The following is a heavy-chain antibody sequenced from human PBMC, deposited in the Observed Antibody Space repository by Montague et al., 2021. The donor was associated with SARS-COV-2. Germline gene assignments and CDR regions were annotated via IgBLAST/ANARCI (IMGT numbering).Heavy chain of an antibody. CDR3: ARVGRQQLVRLSGMDV. CDR2: IYYSGST. Sequence: SETLSLTCTVSGGSISSNSYYWGWIRQPPGKGLEWIGSIYYSGSTYYNPSLKSRVTISVDTSKNQFSLKLSSVTAADTAVYYCARVGRQQLVRLSGMDVWGQGTTVTVSS. CDR1: GGSISSNSYY. J-gene: IGHJ6*02. V-gene: IGHV4-39*07. D-gene: IGHD6-13*01.